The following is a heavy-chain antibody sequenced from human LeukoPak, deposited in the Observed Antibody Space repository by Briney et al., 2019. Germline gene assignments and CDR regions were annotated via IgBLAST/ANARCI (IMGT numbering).Heavy chain of an antibody. D-gene: IGHD2-2*01. V-gene: IGHV5-51*01. CDR1: GYSFTSYW. CDR2: IYPGDSDT. CDR3: ARPLLVVPAAIDAFDI. Sequence: GESLKISCKGSGYSFTSYWIGWVRQMPGKGLEWMGIIYPGDSDTRYSPSFQGQVTISADKSISTAYLQWSSLKASDTAMYYCARPLLVVPAAIDAFDIWGQGTMVTVSS. J-gene: IGHJ3*02.